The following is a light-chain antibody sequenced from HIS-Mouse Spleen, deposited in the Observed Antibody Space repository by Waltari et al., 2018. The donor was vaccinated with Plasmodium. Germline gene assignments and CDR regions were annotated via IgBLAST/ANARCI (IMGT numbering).Light chain of an antibody. V-gene: IGKV1-5*03. CDR3: QQYNSYSIT. Sequence: DIQMTHSPSTLSASVGDRVTITCRASQRISSWLARYQQKPGKAPKLLIYKASSSESGVPSRFSGSGSGTEFTLTISSLQPDDFATYYCQQYNSYSITFGQGTRLEIK. CDR2: KAS. J-gene: IGKJ5*01. CDR1: QRISSW.